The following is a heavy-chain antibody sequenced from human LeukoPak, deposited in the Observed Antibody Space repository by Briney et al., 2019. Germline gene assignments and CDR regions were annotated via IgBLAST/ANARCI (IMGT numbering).Heavy chain of an antibody. V-gene: IGHV3-48*03. Sequence: GGSLRLSCAASGFTFSSYEMNWVRQAPGKGLEWVSYISSSGSTIYYADSVKGRFTISRDNAKNSLYLQMNSLRTEDTAVYYCAEIGITMSGGVWGKGTTVTISS. CDR2: ISSSGSTI. CDR3: AEIGITMSGGV. J-gene: IGHJ6*04. CDR1: GFTFSSYE. D-gene: IGHD3-10*02.